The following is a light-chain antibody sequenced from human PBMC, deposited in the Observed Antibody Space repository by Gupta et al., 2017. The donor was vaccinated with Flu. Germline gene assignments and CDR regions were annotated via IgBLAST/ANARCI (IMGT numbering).Light chain of an antibody. CDR2: ATS. V-gene: IGKV1-39*01. J-gene: IGKJ1*01. CDR1: ETIDKY. Sequence: DIQMTQSPSSLSASVGDTVTITCRASETIDKYLNWYQQKPGKAPKLLIYATSTVQIGVPARISGSGSGRDFTLTISRLQPEDFATYYCQQRDSMPRTSGQGTKVEIK. CDR3: QQRDSMPRT.